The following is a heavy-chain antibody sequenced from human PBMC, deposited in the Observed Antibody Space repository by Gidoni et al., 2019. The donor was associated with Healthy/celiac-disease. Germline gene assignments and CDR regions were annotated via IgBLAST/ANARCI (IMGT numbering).Heavy chain of an antibody. V-gene: IGHV4-31*03. J-gene: IGHJ4*02. D-gene: IGHD2-2*01. Sequence: QLQLQVSGPGLVKPSPHLSLTCTVSGCSISSGGYYWSWIRQHPGKGLGWIGYIYYSGSTYYNPSLKSRVTISVDTSKNQFSLKLSSVTAADTAVYYCARDVQLPPHFDYWGQGTLVTVSS. CDR3: ARDVQLPPHFDY. CDR2: IYYSGST. CDR1: GCSISSGGYY.